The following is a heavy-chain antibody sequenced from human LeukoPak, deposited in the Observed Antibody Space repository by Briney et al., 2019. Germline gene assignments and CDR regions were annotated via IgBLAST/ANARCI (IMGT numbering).Heavy chain of an antibody. CDR3: ARTFPIRGVKDAFDI. CDR2: IYSGGST. CDR1: GFTVSSNY. V-gene: IGHV3-66*01. Sequence: GGSPRLSCAASGFTVSSNYMSWVRQAPGKGLEWVSVIYSGGSTYYADSVKGRFTISRDNSKNTLYLQMNSLRAEDTAVYYCARTFPIRGVKDAFDIWGQGTMVTVSS. J-gene: IGHJ3*02. D-gene: IGHD3-10*01.